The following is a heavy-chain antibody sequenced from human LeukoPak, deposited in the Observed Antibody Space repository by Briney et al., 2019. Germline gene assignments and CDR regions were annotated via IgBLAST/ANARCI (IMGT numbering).Heavy chain of an antibody. CDR1: GDSVSSNRVA. V-gene: IGHV6-1*01. CDR3: ARGSRGAATDGINWFDP. Sequence: SQTLSLTCAISGDSVSSNRVAWNWIRQSPSRGLEWLGRTCYRSKWYFNYAPSVKTRITINPDTSKNRFSLQLNSVTPDDTAVYYCARGSRGAATDGINWFDPWGQGTLVTVSS. J-gene: IGHJ5*02. CDR2: TCYRSKWYF. D-gene: IGHD5-24*01.